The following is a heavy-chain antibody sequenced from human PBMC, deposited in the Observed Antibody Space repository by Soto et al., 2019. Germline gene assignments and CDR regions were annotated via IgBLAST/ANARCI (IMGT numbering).Heavy chain of an antibody. CDR2: IYPGDSDT. J-gene: IGHJ6*02. D-gene: IGHD1-1*01. Sequence: GESLKISCKGSGYIFTDYWIVWVRQMPGKGLEWMGIIYPGDSDTRYSPSFQGQVTVSADKSITTAYLQWSSLKASDTAMYYGARLSSGTPSPMAVWGQGTTVTVSS. CDR1: GYIFTDYW. V-gene: IGHV5-51*01. CDR3: ARLSSGTPSPMAV.